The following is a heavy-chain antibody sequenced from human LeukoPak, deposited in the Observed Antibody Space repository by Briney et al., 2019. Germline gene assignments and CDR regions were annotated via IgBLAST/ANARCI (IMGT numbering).Heavy chain of an antibody. CDR2: ISYDGSNM. J-gene: IGHJ4*02. V-gene: IGHV3-30*04. D-gene: IGHD1-26*01. CDR3: VREAAATLFDY. CDR1: GFTFSSFA. Sequence: GGSLRLSCAASGFTFSSFAMHWVRQAPGKGLEWVAVISYDGSNMYYADSVKGRFSISRNNTQNSLSLQMNSLRAEDTAVYYCVREAAATLFDYWGQGTLVTVSS.